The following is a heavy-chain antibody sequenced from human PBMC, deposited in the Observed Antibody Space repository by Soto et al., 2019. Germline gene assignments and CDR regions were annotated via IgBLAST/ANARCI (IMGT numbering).Heavy chain of an antibody. J-gene: IGHJ6*02. CDR2: ISSSSSYI. V-gene: IGHV3-21*01. CDR3: ACIYCDSLPHGGLDF. D-gene: IGHD2-15*01. CDR1: GFTFSSYS. Sequence: GGSLRLSCAASGFTFSSYSMNWVRQAPGKGLEWVSSISSSSSYIYYADSVKGRFTISRDNAKNSLYLQMNSLRAEDTAVYYCACIYCDSLPHGGLDFSSRGTTV.